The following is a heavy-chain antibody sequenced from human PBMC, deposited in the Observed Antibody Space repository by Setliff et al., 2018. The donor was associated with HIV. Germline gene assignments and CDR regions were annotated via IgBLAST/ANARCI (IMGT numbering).Heavy chain of an antibody. CDR1: GGSFSGYY. CDR2: IIHTGST. J-gene: IGHJ4*02. D-gene: IGHD3-3*01. Sequence: PSETLSLTCAVYGGSFSGYYWSWIRQPPGKGLEWIGEIIHTGSTNYNPYLKSRVTISVDTSKNQFSLRLSSVTAADTAVYYCASLTTDRFLAWLFVYWGQGTLVTVSS. CDR3: ASLTTDRFLAWLFVY. V-gene: IGHV4-34*12.